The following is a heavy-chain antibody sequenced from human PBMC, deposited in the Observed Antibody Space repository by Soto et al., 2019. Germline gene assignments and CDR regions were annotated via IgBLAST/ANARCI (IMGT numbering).Heavy chain of an antibody. D-gene: IGHD4-17*01. CDR3: ARLKLYGDHPPDY. V-gene: IGHV1-18*01. CDR2: SSAYNGKT. CDR1: GYTFTMYG. J-gene: IGHJ4*02. Sequence: QGQLVQSGAEVKKPGASVKVSCKASGYTFTMYGITWVRQAPGQGLEWMGWSSAYNGKTDYAEKFQGRVAMTTDSSTTTAYIELRSLPSHDTAVYYCARLKLYGDHPPDYWGQGTPVIVS.